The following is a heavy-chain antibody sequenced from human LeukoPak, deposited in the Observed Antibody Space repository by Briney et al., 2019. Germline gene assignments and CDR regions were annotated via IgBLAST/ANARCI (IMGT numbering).Heavy chain of an antibody. CDR1: GGTFSSYA. V-gene: IGHV1-69*13. J-gene: IGHJ4*02. D-gene: IGHD3-10*01. CDR3: AREYGSGSLGY. Sequence: ASVKVSCKASGGTFSSYAISWVRQAPGQGLEWMGGIIPFFGTANYAQKFQGRVTITADESTSTAYMELSSLRSEDTAVYYCAREYGSGSLGYWGQGTLVTVSS. CDR2: IIPFFGTA.